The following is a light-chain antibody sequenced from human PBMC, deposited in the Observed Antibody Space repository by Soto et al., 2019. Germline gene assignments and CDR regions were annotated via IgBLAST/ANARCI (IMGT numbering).Light chain of an antibody. CDR1: QSVSSSY. Sequence: EIVLTHSPGTLSLSPGERATLSCRASQSVSSSYLAWYQQKSGQAPRLLIYGASNRDTSIPDRFSGSGSGTDFTVTISSLEPEDFEVYYCQQYGRSSWACSQGTKVEIK. V-gene: IGKV3-20*01. J-gene: IGKJ1*01. CDR2: GAS. CDR3: QQYGRSSWA.